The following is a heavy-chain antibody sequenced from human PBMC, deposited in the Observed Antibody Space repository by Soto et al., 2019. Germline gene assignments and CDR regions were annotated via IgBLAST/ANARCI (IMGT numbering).Heavy chain of an antibody. CDR2: IIPIFGTA. Sequence: SVKVSCKASGGTFSSYAISWVRQAPGQGLEWMGGIIPIFGTANYAQKFQGRVTITADESTSTAYMELSSLRSEDTAVYYCATSRRWTTYPYYYGMDVWGQGTTVTVSS. CDR1: GGTFSSYA. J-gene: IGHJ6*02. D-gene: IGHD4-17*01. V-gene: IGHV1-69*13. CDR3: ATSRRWTTYPYYYGMDV.